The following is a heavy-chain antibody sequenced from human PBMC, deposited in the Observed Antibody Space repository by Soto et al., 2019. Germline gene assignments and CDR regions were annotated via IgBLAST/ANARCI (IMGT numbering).Heavy chain of an antibody. J-gene: IGHJ4*02. CDR3: AGGLYYYDSSGYYYDY. V-gene: IGHV6-1*01. Sequence: SQTLSLTCAISGDSVSSNSAAWNWIRQSPSRGLEWLGRTYYRSKWYNDYAVSVKSRITINPDTSKNQFSLQLNSVTPEDTAVYYCAGGLYYYDSSGYYYDYWGQGTLVTVSS. D-gene: IGHD3-22*01. CDR2: TYYRSKWYN. CDR1: GDSVSSNSAA.